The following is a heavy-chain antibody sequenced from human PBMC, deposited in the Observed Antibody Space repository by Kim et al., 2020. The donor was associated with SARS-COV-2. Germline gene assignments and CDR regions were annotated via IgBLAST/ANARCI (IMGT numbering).Heavy chain of an antibody. D-gene: IGHD6-6*01. Sequence: GGSLRLSCSASGFAFSDYAMHWVRQAPGNGLEHVSSITSDGDNTYYADSLKGRFTISRDKSKNTLSLQMNSLRAEDTAVYYCAKDQTRSSLDYGMDVWGQGPTATV. CDR3: AKDQTRSSLDYGMDV. J-gene: IGHJ6*02. CDR1: GFAFSDYA. CDR2: ITSDGDNT. V-gene: IGHV3-64D*06.